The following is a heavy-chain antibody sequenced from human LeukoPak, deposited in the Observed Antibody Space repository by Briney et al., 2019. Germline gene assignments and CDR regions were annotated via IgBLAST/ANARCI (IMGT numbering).Heavy chain of an antibody. CDR1: GFSFTSYG. CDR3: ARDLSPVVRASPMGY. Sequence: PGTSLRLSCAASGFSFTSYGMNWVRQAPGKGLEWVALITYDGYYKYYSDSVKGRFTISSDTSKNTLYLQMNSLRAEDTAVYYCARDLSPVVRASPMGYWGQGTLVTVSS. V-gene: IGHV3-30*03. CDR2: ITYDGYYK. J-gene: IGHJ4*02. D-gene: IGHD3-10*01.